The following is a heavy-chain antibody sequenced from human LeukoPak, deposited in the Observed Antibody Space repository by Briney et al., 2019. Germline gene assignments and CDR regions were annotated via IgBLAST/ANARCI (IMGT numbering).Heavy chain of an antibody. CDR2: IYYSGST. CDR3: ARGLGYCSSTSCLRGVYYYGMDV. V-gene: IGHV4-59*01. Sequence: KPSESLTLTCTVSGCTISSYYLSWIRQPPGKGLEWIGYIYYSGSTYYNPSLKSRFTISVDTSKNQFSLKLSSVTAADTAVYYCARGLGYCSSTSCLRGVYYYGMDVWGQGTTVTVSS. CDR1: GCTISSYY. J-gene: IGHJ6*02. D-gene: IGHD2-2*01.